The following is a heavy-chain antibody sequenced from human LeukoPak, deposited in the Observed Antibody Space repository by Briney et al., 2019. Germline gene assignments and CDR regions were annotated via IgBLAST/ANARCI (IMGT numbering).Heavy chain of an antibody. Sequence: ASVKVSCKASDYTFTSYDIIWVRQAPGQGLEWMGGIRAYTGNANYAQNLQGRVTMTTDTPTSTVYLELRSLRSDDTAVYYCARPRSLMTRDAFDIWGQGTMVTVSS. V-gene: IGHV1-18*01. CDR2: IRAYTGNA. CDR3: ARPRSLMTRDAFDI. J-gene: IGHJ3*02. D-gene: IGHD3-16*01. CDR1: DYTFTSYD.